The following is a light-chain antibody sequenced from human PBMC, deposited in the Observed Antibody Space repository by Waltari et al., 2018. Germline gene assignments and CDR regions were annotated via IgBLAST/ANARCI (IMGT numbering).Light chain of an antibody. Sequence: DIVLTQSPGTLSLSPGERATLSCRASQSVSSSYLAWYQQKPGPAPRLLIYGASSRATGIPDRFSGSGSGTDFTLTISRLEPEDFAVYYCQQYGSSRFTFGGGTKVEIK. V-gene: IGKV3-20*01. CDR2: GAS. CDR3: QQYGSSRFT. CDR1: QSVSSSY. J-gene: IGKJ4*01.